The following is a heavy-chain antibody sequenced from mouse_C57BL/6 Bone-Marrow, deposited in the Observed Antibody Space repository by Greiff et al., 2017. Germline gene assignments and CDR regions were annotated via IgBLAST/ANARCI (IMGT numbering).Heavy chain of an antibody. J-gene: IGHJ3*01. CDR2: IYPRSGNT. D-gene: IGHD1-1*01. Sequence: QVQLKESGAELARPGASVKLSCKASGYTFTSYGISWVKQRTGQGLEWIGEIYPRSGNTYYNEKFKGKATLTADKSSSTAYMELRSLTSEDSAVYFCARGYYGSSYRFAYWGQGTLVTVSA. CDR3: ARGYYGSSYRFAY. V-gene: IGHV1-81*01. CDR1: GYTFTSYG.